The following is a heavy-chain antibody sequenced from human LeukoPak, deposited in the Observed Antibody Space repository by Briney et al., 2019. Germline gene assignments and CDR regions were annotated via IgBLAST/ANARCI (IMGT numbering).Heavy chain of an antibody. Sequence: GASVKVSCKASGYTFIGYYIHWVRQAPGQGLEWMGWINPNSGGTNYAQKFQGRVTMTRDTSISTAYMELSRLRSDDTAVYYCARAAGTTLHYYYGMDVWGQGTTVTVSS. J-gene: IGHJ6*02. D-gene: IGHD1-1*01. CDR1: GYTFIGYY. CDR2: INPNSGGT. CDR3: ARAAGTTLHYYYGMDV. V-gene: IGHV1-2*02.